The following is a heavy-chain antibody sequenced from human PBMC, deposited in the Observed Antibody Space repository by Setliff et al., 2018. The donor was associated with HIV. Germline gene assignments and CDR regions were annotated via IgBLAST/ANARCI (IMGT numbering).Heavy chain of an antibody. J-gene: IGHJ4*02. CDR3: TKNLYRSPWSPLDY. D-gene: IGHD6-19*01. CDR2: IRYDGSDK. Sequence: GGSLRLSCAASGLTFSSYGMHWVRQAPGKGLEWVAFIRYDGSDKYYADSVMGRFTISRDNSKNTLYLQMNTLRTEDTAVYYCTKNLYRSPWSPLDYWGQGTLVTVSS. CDR1: GLTFSSYG. V-gene: IGHV3-30*02.